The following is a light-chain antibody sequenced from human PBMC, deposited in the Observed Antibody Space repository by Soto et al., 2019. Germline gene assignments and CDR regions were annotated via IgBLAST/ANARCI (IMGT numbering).Light chain of an antibody. CDR3: QQYGSSPHT. CDR1: QSVSGSS. V-gene: IGKV3-20*01. J-gene: IGKJ1*01. CDR2: GTS. Sequence: EIVLTQSPGTLSLSPGERVTLSCRASQSVSGSSLAWYQHKPGQAPRLLIYGTSSSATGIPDRFSGSGSGTDFTLTISRMEPEDFAVYYCQQYGSSPHTFGQGTKVEIK.